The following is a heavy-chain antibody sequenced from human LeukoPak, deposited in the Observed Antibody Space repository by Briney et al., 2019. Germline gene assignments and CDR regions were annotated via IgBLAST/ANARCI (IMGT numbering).Heavy chain of an antibody. D-gene: IGHD2-8*02. Sequence: GGSLRLSCAASGFTFSTYWMHWVRQTPGKGLVWVSHINSDVTTITYADSVKGRFTISRDNAKNTLYLEMNSLRAGDTAVYYCVRAGLAGGPDYWGQGTLVTVSS. J-gene: IGHJ4*02. CDR1: GFTFSTYW. V-gene: IGHV3-74*03. CDR2: INSDVTTI. CDR3: VRAGLAGGPDY.